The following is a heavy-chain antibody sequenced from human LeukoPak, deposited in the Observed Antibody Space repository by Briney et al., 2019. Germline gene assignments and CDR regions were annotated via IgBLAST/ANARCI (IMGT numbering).Heavy chain of an antibody. D-gene: IGHD1-1*01. V-gene: IGHV3-9*03. Sequence: PGRSLRLSCAASGFTFDDYAMHWVRQAPGKGLEWVSGISWNSGSIGYADSVKGRFTISRDNAKNSLYLQMNSLRAEDMALYYCAKHKTAGTTGPGGHAFDIWGQGTMVAVSS. CDR3: AKHKTAGTTGPGGHAFDI. CDR1: GFTFDDYA. J-gene: IGHJ3*02. CDR2: ISWNSGSI.